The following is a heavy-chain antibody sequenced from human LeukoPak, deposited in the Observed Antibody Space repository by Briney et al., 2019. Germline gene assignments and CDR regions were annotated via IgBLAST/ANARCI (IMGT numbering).Heavy chain of an antibody. V-gene: IGHV3-30*18. D-gene: IGHD3-22*01. CDR2: ISYDGSNK. CDR1: GFTFSSYG. J-gene: IGHJ4*02. Sequence: GRSLRLSCAASGFTFSSYGMHWVRQAPGKGLEWVAAISYDGSNKYYADSVKGRFTISRDNSKNTLYLQMNSLRAEDTAVYYCAKDLYYYDSSGYYCDYWGQGTLVTVSS. CDR3: AKDLYYYDSSGYYCDY.